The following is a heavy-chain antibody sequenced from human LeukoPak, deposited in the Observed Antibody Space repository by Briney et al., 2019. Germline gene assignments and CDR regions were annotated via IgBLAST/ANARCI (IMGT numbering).Heavy chain of an antibody. J-gene: IGHJ4*02. CDR2: ISSDASYD. D-gene: IGHD4-11*01. CDR1: GFTFSSYG. V-gene: IGHV3-30*18. Sequence: GGSLRLSCAASGFTFSSYGMHWVRQAPGKGLEWEAHISSDASYDHYVDSVKGRFTISRDNSKNTLYLQVDSVRGEDTAVYYCAEGGNSSINYWGQGTLVTVSS. CDR3: AEGGNSSINY.